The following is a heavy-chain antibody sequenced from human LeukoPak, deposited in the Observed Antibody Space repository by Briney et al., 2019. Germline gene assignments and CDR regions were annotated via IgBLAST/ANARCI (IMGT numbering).Heavy chain of an antibody. CDR1: WYTLTSYD. CDR2: MNPNSGNT. Sequence: GGPMKGSWQASWYTLTSYDIHWGGPATGPGVSWIGWMNPNSGNTGYAQKFQGRVTMTRNTSISTAYMELSSLRSEDTAVYYCASHSGYDQDYGMDVWGQGTTVTVSS. CDR3: ASHSGYDQDYGMDV. J-gene: IGHJ6*02. D-gene: IGHD5-12*01. V-gene: IGHV1-8*01.